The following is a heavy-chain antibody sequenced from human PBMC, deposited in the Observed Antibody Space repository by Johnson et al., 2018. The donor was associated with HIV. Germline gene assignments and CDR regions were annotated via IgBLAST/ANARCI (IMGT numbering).Heavy chain of an antibody. D-gene: IGHD3-16*01. V-gene: IGHV3-33*06. Sequence: QVQLVESGGGLVQPGGSLRLSCAASGFTFSSYEMNWVRQAPGKGLEWVAVIWYDGSNQSYADSVKGRFTISRDNSKDTLSLQMNSLRAEDTALYYCAKQGGWAFDIWGQGTMVTVSS. CDR1: GFTFSSYE. CDR2: IWYDGSNQ. CDR3: AKQGGWAFDI. J-gene: IGHJ3*02.